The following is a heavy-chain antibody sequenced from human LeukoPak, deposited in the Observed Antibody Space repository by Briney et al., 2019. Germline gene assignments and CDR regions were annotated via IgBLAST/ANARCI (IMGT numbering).Heavy chain of an antibody. CDR3: AKASYNSSGYYYGCDY. J-gene: IGHJ4*02. CDR1: GFIFSDHY. V-gene: IGHV3-23*01. CDR2: ISGSGGST. Sequence: GGSLRLSCAASGFIFSDHYMDWVRQAPGKGLEWVSAISGSGGSTYYADSVKGRFTISRDNSKNTLYLQMNSLRAEDTAVYYCAKASYNSSGYYYGCDYWGQGTLVTVSS. D-gene: IGHD3-22*01.